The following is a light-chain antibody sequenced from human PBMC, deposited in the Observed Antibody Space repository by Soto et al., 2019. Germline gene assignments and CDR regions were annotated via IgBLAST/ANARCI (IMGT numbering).Light chain of an antibody. V-gene: IGKV3-15*01. CDR2: GAT. CDR1: QSVSSY. Sequence: IALTQSPDTLSLSTRARSALSCRASQSVSSYYLAWYQQKPGQAPRLLIHGATTRATGIPARFSGSGSGTEFTLTISSLQSEDFAVYYCQQYNEWPGAFGQGTKVDIK. CDR3: QQYNEWPGA. J-gene: IGKJ1*01.